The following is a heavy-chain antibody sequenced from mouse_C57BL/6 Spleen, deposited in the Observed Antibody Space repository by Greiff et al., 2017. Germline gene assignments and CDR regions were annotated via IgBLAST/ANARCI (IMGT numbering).Heavy chain of an antibody. V-gene: IGHV1-64*01. D-gene: IGHD2-4*01. CDR1: GYTFTSYW. Sequence: VKLQQPGAELVKPGASVKLSCKASGYTFTSYWMHWVKQRPGQGLEWIGMIHPNSGSTNYNEKFKSKATLTVDKSSSTAYMQLSSLTSEDSAVYYCARYYDYDEGFAYWGQGTLVTVSA. CDR2: IHPNSGST. J-gene: IGHJ3*01. CDR3: ARYYDYDEGFAY.